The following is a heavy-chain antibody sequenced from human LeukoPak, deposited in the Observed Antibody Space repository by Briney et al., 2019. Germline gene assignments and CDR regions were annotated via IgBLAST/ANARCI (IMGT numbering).Heavy chain of an antibody. CDR1: GGSISSYN. Sequence: PSETLSLTCTVSGGSISSYNWSWIRHPAGKALEWIGRLYTSGGTNYIPSLKSRVTMSVDTSKNQFSLKLSSVTAADTAVYYCARHVYWGSIDYFDYWGQGTLVTVSS. V-gene: IGHV4-4*07. CDR2: LYTSGGT. CDR3: ARHVYWGSIDYFDY. J-gene: IGHJ4*02. D-gene: IGHD2-21*01.